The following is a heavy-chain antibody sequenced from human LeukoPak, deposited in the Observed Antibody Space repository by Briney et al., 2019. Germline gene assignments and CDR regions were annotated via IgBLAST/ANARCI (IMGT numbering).Heavy chain of an antibody. V-gene: IGHV1-69*05. J-gene: IGHJ4*02. D-gene: IGHD4-23*01. CDR1: GYTFTGYY. CDR3: ARELFTDYGGNSGGFDY. Sequence: EASVKVSCKASGYTFTGYYMHWVRQAPGQGLEWMGGIIPIFGTANYAQKFQGRVTITTDESTSTAYMELSSLRSEDTAVYYCARELFTDYGGNSGGFDYWGQGTLVTVSS. CDR2: IIPIFGTA.